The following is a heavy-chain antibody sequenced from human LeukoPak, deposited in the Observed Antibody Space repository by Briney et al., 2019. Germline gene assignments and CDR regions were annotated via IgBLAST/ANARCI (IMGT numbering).Heavy chain of an antibody. Sequence: GGSLRLSCAASGLTFSRYAMGWVRQAPGKGLYWVSTISGSDDVTYYADSVKGRFTISRDNSKNTLYLQMNSLRAEDTAIYYCAKAPRPRRPIFGVAQYYYFDYWGQGTLVTVSS. V-gene: IGHV3-23*01. CDR1: GLTFSRYA. CDR2: ISGSDDVT. CDR3: AKAPRPRRPIFGVAQYYYFDY. J-gene: IGHJ4*02. D-gene: IGHD3-3*01.